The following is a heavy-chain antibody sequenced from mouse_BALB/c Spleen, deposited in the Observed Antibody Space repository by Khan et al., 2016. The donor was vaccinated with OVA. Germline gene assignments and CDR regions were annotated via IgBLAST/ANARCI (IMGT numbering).Heavy chain of an antibody. CDR2: ISYDGSN. Sequence: VQLKESGPGLVKPSQSLSLTCSVTGYSITSGYYWNWIRQFPGNKLEWMGYISYDGSNNYNPSLKNRISITRDTSKNQFFLKLNSVTTEDTATYYCATLLRPLDYWGQGPTLTVSS. CDR1: GYSITSGYY. J-gene: IGHJ2*01. D-gene: IGHD1-2*01. CDR3: ATLLRPLDY. V-gene: IGHV3-6*02.